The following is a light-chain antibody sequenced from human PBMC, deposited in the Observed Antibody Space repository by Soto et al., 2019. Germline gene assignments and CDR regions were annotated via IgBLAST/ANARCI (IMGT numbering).Light chain of an antibody. CDR1: SSDVGNYNY. V-gene: IGLV2-14*01. CDR2: EVS. J-gene: IGLJ1*01. Sequence: QSALTQPASVSGSPGQSITISCTGTSSDVGNYNYVYWYQQHPGKAPKLMIYEVSNRPSGVSNRFSGSKSANPASLTISGLQAEDEADYYCSSYTTANTYVFGTGTKVTVL. CDR3: SSYTTANTYV.